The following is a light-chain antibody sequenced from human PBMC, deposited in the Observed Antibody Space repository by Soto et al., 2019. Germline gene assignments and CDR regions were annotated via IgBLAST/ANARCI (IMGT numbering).Light chain of an antibody. Sequence: QSALTQPASVSGSPGQSITISCTGTSSDLGAYDYVSWYQHRPGKAPKLIIFEVNNRPSGVSHRFSGSKSGSTASLTISGLQAEDEADYYCSSFANSGTSYVFGTGTKVTVL. V-gene: IGLV2-14*01. CDR2: EVN. CDR3: SSFANSGTSYV. J-gene: IGLJ1*01. CDR1: SSDLGAYDY.